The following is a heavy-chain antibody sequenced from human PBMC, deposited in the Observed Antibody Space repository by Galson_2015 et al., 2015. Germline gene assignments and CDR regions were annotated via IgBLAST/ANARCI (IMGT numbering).Heavy chain of an antibody. CDR2: INAGNGNT. CDR3: ARHLPPYCSGGSCYLPDYYYYGMDV. J-gene: IGHJ6*02. CDR1: GYTFTSYA. V-gene: IGHV1-3*01. Sequence: SVKVSCKASGYTFTSYAMHWVRQAPGQRLEWMGWINAGNGNTKYSQKFQGRVTITRDTSASTAYMELSSLRSEDTAVYYCARHLPPYCSGGSCYLPDYYYYGMDVWGQGTTVTVSS. D-gene: IGHD2-15*01.